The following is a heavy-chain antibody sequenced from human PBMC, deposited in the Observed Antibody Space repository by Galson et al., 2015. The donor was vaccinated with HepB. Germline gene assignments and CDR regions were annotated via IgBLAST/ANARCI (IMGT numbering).Heavy chain of an antibody. CDR1: GYSFTSYW. J-gene: IGHJ5*02. Sequence: QSGAEVKEPGESLKISCKGSGYSFTSYWIGWVRQMPGKGLEWMGIIYPGDSDTRYSPSFQGQVTISADKSLTIAYLQWSSLKASDTAMYYCARGAVVVAVGATENNWFDPWGRGTLVTVSS. V-gene: IGHV5-51*01. D-gene: IGHD2-15*01. CDR2: IYPGDSDT. CDR3: ARGAVVVAVGATENNWFDP.